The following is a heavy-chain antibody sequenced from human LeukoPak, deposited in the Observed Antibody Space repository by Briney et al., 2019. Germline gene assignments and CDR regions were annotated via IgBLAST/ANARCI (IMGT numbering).Heavy chain of an antibody. V-gene: IGHV3-23*01. J-gene: IGHJ4*02. CDR3: AKLTSSNYYYFDY. CDR1: GFSFSSYA. CDR2: ISSSDGST. D-gene: IGHD3-22*01. Sequence: GGSLRLSCAASGFSFSSYAMNWVRQAPGKGLEWVSVISSSDGSTDYADSVKGRFTISRDNSKNMLYLQMNNLRAGDTATYYCAKLTSSNYYYFDYWGRGTLVTVSS.